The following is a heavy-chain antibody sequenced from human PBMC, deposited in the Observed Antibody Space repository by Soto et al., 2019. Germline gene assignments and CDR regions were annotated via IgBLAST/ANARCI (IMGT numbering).Heavy chain of an antibody. J-gene: IGHJ6*02. Sequence: QPGGSLRLSCAASGFTFSSYWMSWVRQAPGKGLEWVANIKQDGSEKYYVDSVKGRFTISRDNAKNSLYLQMNSLRAEDTAVYYCARDPHPHSRPWVYYYYYYGMDVWGQGTTVTVSS. CDR1: GFTFSSYW. CDR3: ARDPHPHSRPWVYYYYYYGMDV. CDR2: IKQDGSEK. V-gene: IGHV3-7*03. D-gene: IGHD2-8*01.